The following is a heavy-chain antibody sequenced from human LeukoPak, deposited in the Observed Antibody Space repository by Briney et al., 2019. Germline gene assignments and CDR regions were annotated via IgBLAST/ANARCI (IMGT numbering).Heavy chain of an antibody. CDR2: IIPILGIA. CDR1: GGTFSSYA. CDR3: ARDLLRQYYYDSSGYYGY. D-gene: IGHD3-22*01. V-gene: IGHV1-69*04. J-gene: IGHJ4*02. Sequence: ASVKVSCKASGGTFSSYAISWVRQAPGQGLEWMGRIIPILGIANYAQKFQGRVTITADKSTSTAYMELSSLRSEDTAVYYCARDLLRQYYYDSSGYYGYWGQGTLVTVSS.